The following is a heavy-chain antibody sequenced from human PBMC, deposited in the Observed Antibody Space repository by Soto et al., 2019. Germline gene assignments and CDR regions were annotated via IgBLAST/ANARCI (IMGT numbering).Heavy chain of an antibody. CDR3: AKGYSGYDSAFHI. V-gene: IGHV3-30*18. Sequence: QLQLVESGGGVVQPGRSLRLSCAASGFTFSSYGMHWVRQAPGKGLEWVAFISYDGSNKYCADSVKGRFTVSRDNSKNTLYLQMNSLRAEDTAVYYCAKGYSGYDSAFHIWGQGTMVTVSS. D-gene: IGHD5-12*01. J-gene: IGHJ3*02. CDR2: ISYDGSNK. CDR1: GFTFSSYG.